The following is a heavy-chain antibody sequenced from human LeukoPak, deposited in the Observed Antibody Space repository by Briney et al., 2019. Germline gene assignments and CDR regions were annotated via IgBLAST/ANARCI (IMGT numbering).Heavy chain of an antibody. CDR3: ARSATMVRGVIHDAFDI. J-gene: IGHJ3*02. CDR1: GFTFSDYY. D-gene: IGHD3-10*01. Sequence: PGGSLRLSCAASGFTFSDYYMSWIRQAPGKGLEWVSYISSSGSTIYYADSVKGRFTISRDNAKNSLYLQMNSLRAEDTAVYYCARSATMVRGVIHDAFDIWGQGTMVTVSS. V-gene: IGHV3-11*01. CDR2: ISSSGSTI.